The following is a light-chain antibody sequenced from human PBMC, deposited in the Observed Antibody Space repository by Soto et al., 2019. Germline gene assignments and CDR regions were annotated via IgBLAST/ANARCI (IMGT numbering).Light chain of an antibody. CDR1: SSDVGSYNR. V-gene: IGLV2-18*02. CDR3: ASYTTHTARFV. J-gene: IGLJ1*01. CDR2: EVS. Sequence: QSVLTQPPSVSGSPGQSVTIPCTGTSSDVGSYNRVSWYHQAPGTAPRLMIYEVSNRPSGVPDRFSGSKSGNTASLTISGLQAEDEADYYCASYTTHTARFVFGTGTKVNVL.